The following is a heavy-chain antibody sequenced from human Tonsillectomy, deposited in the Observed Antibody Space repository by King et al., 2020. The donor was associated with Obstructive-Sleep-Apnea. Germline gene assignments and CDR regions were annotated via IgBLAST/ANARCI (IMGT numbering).Heavy chain of an antibody. CDR1: GGSISSYY. CDR2: ISYSGST. V-gene: IGHV4-59*08. J-gene: IGHJ4*02. CDR3: ARSLDSSGYYYTNY. Sequence: VQLQESGPGLVKPSETLSLTCTVSGGSISSYYWSWIRQPPGKGLEWIGYISYSGSTNYNPSLKSRVTISVDPSKNQFSLKLSSVTAADTAVYYCARSLDSSGYYYTNYWGQGTLVTVSS. D-gene: IGHD3-22*01.